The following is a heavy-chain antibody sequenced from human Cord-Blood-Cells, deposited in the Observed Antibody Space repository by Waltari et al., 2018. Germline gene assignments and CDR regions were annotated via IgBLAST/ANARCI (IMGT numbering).Heavy chain of an antibody. V-gene: IGHV3-21*01. D-gene: IGHD6-19*01. CDR1: GFTFSSYS. CDR2: ISMSSSYI. CDR3: AREGYSSGWYVY. Sequence: EVQLVESGGGLVKPGGSLRLSCAASGFTFSSYSMNWVRQAPGKGREWVSSISMSSSYIYYADSVKGRFTISRDNAKNSLYLQMNSRRAEDTAVYYCAREGYSSGWYVYWGQGTLVTVSS. J-gene: IGHJ4*02.